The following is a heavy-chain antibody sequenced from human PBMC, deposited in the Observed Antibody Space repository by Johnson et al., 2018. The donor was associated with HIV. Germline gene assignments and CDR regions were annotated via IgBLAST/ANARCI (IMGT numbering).Heavy chain of an antibody. CDR3: AKDVGNYWPDSFDI. V-gene: IGHV3-20*04. CDR1: GFTFDDYG. Sequence: VQLVESGGGVVRPGGSLRLSCAASGFTFDDYGMTWVRQVPGKGLEWVSSISWNGGSTGYADSVKGRFTISRDNSKNTLYLQMNSLRDEDTAVYYCAKDVGNYWPDSFDIWGQGTMVTVSS. D-gene: IGHD3-22*01. CDR2: ISWNGGST. J-gene: IGHJ3*02.